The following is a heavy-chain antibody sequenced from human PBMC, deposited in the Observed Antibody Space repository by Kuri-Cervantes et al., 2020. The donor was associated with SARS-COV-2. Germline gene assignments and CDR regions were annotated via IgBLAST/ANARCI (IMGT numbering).Heavy chain of an antibody. V-gene: IGHV1-69*13. J-gene: IGHJ3*02. CDR1: GYTFTGHY. D-gene: IGHD3-22*01. CDR2: IIPIFGTA. CDR3: ARDTRGGLFQPDAFDI. Sequence: SVKVSCKASGYTFTGHYMRWVRQAPGQGLEWMGGIIPIFGTANYAQKFQGRVTITADESTSTAYMELSSLRSEDTAVYYCARDTRGGLFQPDAFDIWGQGTMVTVSS.